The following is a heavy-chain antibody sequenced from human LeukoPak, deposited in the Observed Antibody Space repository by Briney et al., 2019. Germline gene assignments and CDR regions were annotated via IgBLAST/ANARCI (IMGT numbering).Heavy chain of an antibody. CDR2: INQDGGEK. J-gene: IGHJ4*02. V-gene: IGHV3-7*03. CDR1: GFTFKNSW. Sequence: GGSLRLSCAASGFTFKNSWMSWVRQAPGKGLEWVANINQDGGEKYYVDSVKGRFTISRDDAKTSVYLQMNSLRVEDTAVYYCTKVRSGSSNWALRVFDYWGQGALVTVSS. CDR3: TKVRSGSSNWALRVFDY. D-gene: IGHD4-11*01.